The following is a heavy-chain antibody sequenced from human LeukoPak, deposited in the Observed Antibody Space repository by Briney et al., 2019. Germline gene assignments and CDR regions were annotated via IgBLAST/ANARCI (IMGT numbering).Heavy chain of an antibody. V-gene: IGHV1-69*13. CDR2: IIPIFGTA. CDR3: ARDRGGSYYNY. Sequence: SVKVSCKASGYTFTSYGISWVRQAPGQGLEWMGGIIPIFGTANYAQKFQGRVTITADESTSTAYMELSSLRSEDTAVYYCARDRGGSYYNYWGQGTLVTVSS. CDR1: GYTFTSYG. D-gene: IGHD1-26*01. J-gene: IGHJ4*02.